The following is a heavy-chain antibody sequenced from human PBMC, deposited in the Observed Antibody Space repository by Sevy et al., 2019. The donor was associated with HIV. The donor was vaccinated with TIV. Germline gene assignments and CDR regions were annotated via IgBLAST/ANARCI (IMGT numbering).Heavy chain of an antibody. CDR3: AKDYYDSGGYYFYPARPTAFDL. V-gene: IGHV3-23*01. Sequence: GGSLRLSCAGSVFIFNNYAMSWVRQVPGKGLEWVSGINGNGDRTNYEDSAKGRFTISRDNSKSTLYLQMNSLRAEETAVYYCAKDYYDSGGYYFYPARPTAFDLWGQGTMVTVSS. J-gene: IGHJ3*01. CDR2: INGNGDRT. D-gene: IGHD3-22*01. CDR1: VFIFNNYA.